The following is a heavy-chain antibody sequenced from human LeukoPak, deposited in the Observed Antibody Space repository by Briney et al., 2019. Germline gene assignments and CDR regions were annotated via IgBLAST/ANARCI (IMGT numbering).Heavy chain of an antibody. D-gene: IGHD1-26*01. CDR1: AFTFSDYS. CDR2: ISGRSSTI. Sequence: GGSLRLFCAASAFTFSDYSMNWVRQAPGKGLEWISYISGRSSTIYYADSVRGRFTISRDNAKNSMYLQMNSLRAEDTAVYYCARDRLTSGSYFFDYWGQGTLVTVSS. J-gene: IGHJ4*02. V-gene: IGHV3-48*01. CDR3: ARDRLTSGSYFFDY.